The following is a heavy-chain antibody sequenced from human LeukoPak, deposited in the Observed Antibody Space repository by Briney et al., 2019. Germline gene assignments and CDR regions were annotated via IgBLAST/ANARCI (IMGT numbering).Heavy chain of an antibody. V-gene: IGHV3-15*01. CDR2: IKSKTDGGTT. D-gene: IGHD3-22*01. CDR3: TTDPYYDSSGKSIDY. J-gene: IGHJ4*02. CDR1: GFTFSTFA. Sequence: GGSLRLSCAASGFTFSTFAMSWVRQAPGEGLEWVGRIKSKTDGGTTDYAAPVKGRFTISRDDSKNTLYLQMNSLKTEDTAVYYCTTDPYYDSSGKSIDYWGQGTRVTVST.